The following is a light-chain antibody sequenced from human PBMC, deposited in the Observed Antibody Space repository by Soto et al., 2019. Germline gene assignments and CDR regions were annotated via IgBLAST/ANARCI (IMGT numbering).Light chain of an antibody. CDR3: QSYDSSLSGWV. Sequence: QSVLTQPPSVSGAPGQRVTISCTGSSSTNGAGYDVHWYQHLPVTATMLLIYSNSNRPSGVPDRFSGSKSGTSASLAITGLQAADEADYYCQSYDSSLSGWVFGGGAKLTVL. J-gene: IGLJ3*02. V-gene: IGLV1-40*01. CDR2: SNS. CDR1: SSTNGAGYD.